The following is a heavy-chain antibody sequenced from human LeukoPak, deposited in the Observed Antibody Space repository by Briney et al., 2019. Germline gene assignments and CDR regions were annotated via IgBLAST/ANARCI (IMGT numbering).Heavy chain of an antibody. CDR2: IRYDGSNK. CDR1: GFTFSSYG. D-gene: IGHD5-24*01. Sequence: GGSLRLSCAASGFTFSSYGMHWVRQAPGKGLEWVAFIRYDGSNKYYADSVKGRFTISRDNSKNTLYLQMNSLRAEDTAVYYCAKGAGRDGHNYPYWGKGTMVTVSS. CDR3: AKGAGRDGHNYPY. J-gene: IGHJ4*02. V-gene: IGHV3-30*02.